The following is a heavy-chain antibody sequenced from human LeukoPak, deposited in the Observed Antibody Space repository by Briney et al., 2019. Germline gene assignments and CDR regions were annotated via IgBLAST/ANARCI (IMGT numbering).Heavy chain of an antibody. CDR3: ARRTYYYDSSGYSYAFDI. J-gene: IGHJ3*02. CDR2: INHSGST. Sequence: SETLSLTCTVSGGSVSYSTYYWSWIRQPPGKGLEWIGEINHSGSTNYNPSLKSRVTISVDTSKNQFSLKLSSVTAADTAVYYCARRTYYYDSSGYSYAFDIWGQGTMVTVSS. D-gene: IGHD3-22*01. V-gene: IGHV4-39*07. CDR1: GGSVSYSTYY.